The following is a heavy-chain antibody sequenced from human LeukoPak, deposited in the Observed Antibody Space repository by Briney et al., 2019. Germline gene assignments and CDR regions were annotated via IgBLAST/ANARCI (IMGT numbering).Heavy chain of an antibody. CDR1: GYTFIAYC. J-gene: IGHJ4*01. Sequence: ASVKVSCKASGYTFIAYCIHWVRQAPGQGLEWMGWTNPNSGGTNYAQNFQGRVTMSRDTSISTAYIELSRLRSDDTAVYYCARAVGYGSGTYPQHYFDYWGQGTLVTVSS. CDR2: TNPNSGGT. CDR3: ARAVGYGSGTYPQHYFDY. V-gene: IGHV1-2*02. D-gene: IGHD3-10*01.